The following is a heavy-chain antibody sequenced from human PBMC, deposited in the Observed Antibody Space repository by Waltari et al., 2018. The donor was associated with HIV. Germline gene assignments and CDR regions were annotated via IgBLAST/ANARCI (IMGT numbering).Heavy chain of an antibody. CDR3: VKAKVVSAYYYSLEY. CDR2: ISYDGCTK. J-gene: IGHJ4*02. Sequence: QVHLVESGGGVVQPGRSMRLSCATSGFTFSSYGMHWVRRAPGEGREGMAVISYDGCTKYYADPVKGRFIISRDNSRNTLYLQLSTLRPEDTALYFCVKAKVVSAYYYSLEYWGQGTLVTVSS. D-gene: IGHD3-22*01. V-gene: IGHV3-30*18. CDR1: GFTFSSYG.